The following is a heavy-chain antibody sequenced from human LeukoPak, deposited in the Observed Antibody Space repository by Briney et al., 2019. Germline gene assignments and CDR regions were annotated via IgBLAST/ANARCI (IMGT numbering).Heavy chain of an antibody. CDR1: GFTFRIYA. J-gene: IGHJ4*02. Sequence: GGSLRLSCEASGFTFRIYAMSWVRQAPGKGLEWVSSVTGSGGTTYYAESVKGRFTISRDHSENTLFLQMNSLRAEDTAIYYCTKDVSEDYRVWGSYRSDSWGQGTLVTVSA. CDR2: VTGSGGTT. CDR3: TKDVSEDYRVWGSYRSDS. D-gene: IGHD3-16*02. V-gene: IGHV3-23*01.